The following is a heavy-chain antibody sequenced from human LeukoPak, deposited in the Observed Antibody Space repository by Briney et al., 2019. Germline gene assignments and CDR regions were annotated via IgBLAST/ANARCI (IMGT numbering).Heavy chain of an antibody. Sequence: ASVKVSCKASGYTFTSYYMHWVRQAPGQGLEWMGIINPSGGSTSYAQKFQGRVTMTRDTSTSTVYMELSSLRSEDTAVCYCARDLAGVYSSGWYLDYWGQGTLVTVSS. CDR2: INPSGGST. CDR1: GYTFTSYY. D-gene: IGHD6-19*01. V-gene: IGHV1-46*01. J-gene: IGHJ4*02. CDR3: ARDLAGVYSSGWYLDY.